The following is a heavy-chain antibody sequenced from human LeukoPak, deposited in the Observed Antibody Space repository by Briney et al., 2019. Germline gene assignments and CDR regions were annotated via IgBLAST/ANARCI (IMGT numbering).Heavy chain of an antibody. CDR1: GFTFSTYG. J-gene: IGHJ4*02. V-gene: IGHV3-48*01. D-gene: IGHD3-10*01. CDR2: ISSSSSTI. Sequence: GGSLRLSCAASGFTFSTYGMHWVRQAPGKGLEWVSYISSSSSTIYYADSVKGRFTISRDNAKNSLYLQMNSLRAEDTAVYYCARDRMVRGVSHDYWGQGTLVTVSS. CDR3: ARDRMVRGVSHDY.